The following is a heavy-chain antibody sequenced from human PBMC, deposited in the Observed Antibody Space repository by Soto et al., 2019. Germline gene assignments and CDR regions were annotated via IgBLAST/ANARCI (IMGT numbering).Heavy chain of an antibody. J-gene: IGHJ5*02. CDR2: IYYSGST. CDR1: GGSISSSXYY. Sequence: SETLSLTCTVSGGSISSSXYYXGWIRQPPGKGLEWIGCIYYSGSTYYNPSLKSRVTIFLDTSKNQFSLKLTSVTAADTAVYYCAKWLAVAGTHWFDPWGQGTRVTVSS. CDR3: AKWLAVAGTHWFDP. D-gene: IGHD6-19*01. V-gene: IGHV4-39*01.